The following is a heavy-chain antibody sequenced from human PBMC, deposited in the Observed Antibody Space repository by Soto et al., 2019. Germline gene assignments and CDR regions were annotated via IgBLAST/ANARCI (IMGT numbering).Heavy chain of an antibody. Sequence: EVQLVESGGGLVQPGGSLRLSCAASGFTFSNYEMNWVRQAPGKGLEWISYIDRSGTTIHYADSVKGRFTISRDNAKNSMYLQMNSLRVDDTAVYYCVWDGDGGCCSSWFVPWGQGTLVTVSS. CDR1: GFTFSNYE. D-gene: IGHD2-15*01. V-gene: IGHV3-48*03. CDR2: IDRSGTTI. CDR3: VWDGDGGCCSSWFVP. J-gene: IGHJ5*02.